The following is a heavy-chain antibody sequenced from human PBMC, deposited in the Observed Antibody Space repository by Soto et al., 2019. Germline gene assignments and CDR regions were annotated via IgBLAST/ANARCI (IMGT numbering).Heavy chain of an antibody. V-gene: IGHV1-3*01. J-gene: IGHJ6*02. Sequence: QVQVVQSGAEVKKPGASVKVSCKASGYTFRTYGMHWVRQAPGQSLEWMGWLNGGTGQTRYSQRFQDRLIITRDTSASTGYMELSSLRSEDTAVYYCARGKGMEENYCYYGLDIWGQGTTGTVSS. D-gene: IGHD1-1*01. CDR3: ARGKGMEENYCYYGLDI. CDR2: LNGGTGQT. CDR1: GYTFRTYG.